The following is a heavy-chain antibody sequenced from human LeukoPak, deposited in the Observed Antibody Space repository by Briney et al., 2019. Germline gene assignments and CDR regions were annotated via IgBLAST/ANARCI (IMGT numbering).Heavy chain of an antibody. D-gene: IGHD3-16*01. Sequence: GGSLRLSCAASGFSFSSYWMNWARQAPGKGVEWVASLNHNGNVNYYVDSVNGRFTISRDNAKTSLYLQMSNLRAEDTAVYFCARGGGLDVWGQGATVTVSS. CDR2: LNHNGNVN. V-gene: IGHV3-7*03. CDR1: GFSFSSYW. CDR3: ARGGGLDV. J-gene: IGHJ6*02.